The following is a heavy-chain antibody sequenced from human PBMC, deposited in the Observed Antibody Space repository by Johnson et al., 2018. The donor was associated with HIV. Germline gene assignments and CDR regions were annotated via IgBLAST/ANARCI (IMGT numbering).Heavy chain of an antibody. D-gene: IGHD2-21*01. J-gene: IGHJ3*02. V-gene: IGHV3-30*03. CDR3: ARKVVIADDAFDI. CDR2: ISYDGSQN. CDR1: VFTFSSYG. Sequence: QVLLVESGGGGVQPGRSLRLSCAASVFTFSSYGLHWVRQGPGYGLEWVAVISYDGSQNYYADAVKGRFIISRDNAKNTLYLQMGSLRAEDMAVYYCARKVVIADDAFDIWGQGTMVTVSS.